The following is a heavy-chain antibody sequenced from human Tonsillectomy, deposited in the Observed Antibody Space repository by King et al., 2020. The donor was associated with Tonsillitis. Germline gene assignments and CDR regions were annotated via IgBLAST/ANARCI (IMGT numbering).Heavy chain of an antibody. J-gene: IGHJ5*02. Sequence: VQLVESGGGVVQPGRSLRLSCAASGFTFSSYAMHWVRQAPGKGLEWVAVISYDGSNKYYADSVKGRFTISRDNSKKTLYLQMNSLRAEDTAVYYCARAMWVIMITPSNWFDPWGQGTLVTVSS. CDR3: ARAMWVIMITPSNWFDP. CDR2: ISYDGSNK. D-gene: IGHD3-16*01. V-gene: IGHV3-30*04. CDR1: GFTFSSYA.